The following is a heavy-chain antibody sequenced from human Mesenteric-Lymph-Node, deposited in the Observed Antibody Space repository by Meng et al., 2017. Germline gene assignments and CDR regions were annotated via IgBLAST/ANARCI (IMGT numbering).Heavy chain of an antibody. V-gene: IGHV3-23*01. Sequence: GESLKISCSASGFTFSTYGMSWVRQAPGKGLEWVSIITGSGDSDRAYYADSVKGRFSISRDNSKNTLYLQINSLRAEDTAVYYCAKGPVTWEEASGNYYYYYTMDVWGQGQGTRVTVSS. J-gene: IGHJ6*02. CDR3: AKGPVTWEEASGNYYYYYTMDV. CDR2: ITGSGDSDRA. D-gene: IGHD1-26*01. CDR1: GFTFSTYG.